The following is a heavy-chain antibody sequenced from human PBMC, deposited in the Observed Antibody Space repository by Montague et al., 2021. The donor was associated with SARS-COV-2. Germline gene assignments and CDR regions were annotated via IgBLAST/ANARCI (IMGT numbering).Heavy chain of an antibody. CDR3: ARDFAHYTGYVAGYFDY. CDR1: GFTFSSYW. D-gene: IGHD5-12*01. V-gene: IGHV3-7*03. J-gene: IGHJ4*02. CDR2: IKPDGGEK. Sequence: SLRLSCAASGFTFSSYWMSWVRQTPGKGLEWVANIKPDGGEKDYVESVKGRFTISRDNAKNSLHLQMNSLRADDTAVYYCARDFAHYTGYVAGYFDYWGQGTLVTVSS.